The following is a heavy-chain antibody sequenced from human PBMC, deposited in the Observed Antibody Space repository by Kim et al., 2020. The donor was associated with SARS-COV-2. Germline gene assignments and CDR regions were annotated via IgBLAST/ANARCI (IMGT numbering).Heavy chain of an antibody. CDR2: IYPRDSTT. J-gene: IGHJ5*02. Sequence: GESLKISCKGSGYSFTSKWIGWVRQMPGKGLEWIAIIYPRDSTTRYNPSFQGQVTISADKSMNTAYLQWSSPKASDTAINYCVRVSTNTYGPFYTCGQG. D-gene: IGHD5-18*01. V-gene: IGHV5-51*01. CDR3: VRVSTNTYGPFYT. CDR1: GYSFTSKW.